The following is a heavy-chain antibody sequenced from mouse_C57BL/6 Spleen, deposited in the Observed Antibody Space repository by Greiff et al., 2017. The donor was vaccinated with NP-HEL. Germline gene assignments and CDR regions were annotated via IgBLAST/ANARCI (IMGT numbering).Heavy chain of an antibody. D-gene: IGHD2-1*01. CDR1: GYAFSSYW. CDR3: ARGRDGNYEGF. Sequence: QVQLKESGAELVKPGASVKISCKASGYAFSSYWMNWVKQRPGKGLEWIGQIYPGDGDTNYNGKFKGKATLTADKSSSTAYMQLSSLTSEDSAVYFCARGRDGNYEGFWGQGTTLTVSS. J-gene: IGHJ2*01. CDR2: IYPGDGDT. V-gene: IGHV1-80*01.